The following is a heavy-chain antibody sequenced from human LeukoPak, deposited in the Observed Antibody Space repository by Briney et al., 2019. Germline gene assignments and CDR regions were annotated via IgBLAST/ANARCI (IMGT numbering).Heavy chain of an antibody. D-gene: IGHD3-22*01. V-gene: IGHV3-30*18. CDR1: AFTFSSYG. J-gene: IGHJ3*02. CDR3: AKLVDSSGYYSYDAFDI. CDR2: ISYDGSNK. Sequence: GRSLRLSCAASAFTFSSYGMHWVRQAPGKGLEWVAVISYDGSNKYYADSVKGRFTISRDNSKNTLYLQMNSLRAEDTAVYYCAKLVDSSGYYSYDAFDIWGQGTMVTVSS.